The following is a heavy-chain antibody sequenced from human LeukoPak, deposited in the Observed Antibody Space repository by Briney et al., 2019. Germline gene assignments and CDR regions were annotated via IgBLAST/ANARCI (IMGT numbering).Heavy chain of an antibody. J-gene: IGHJ4*02. V-gene: IGHV3-7*01. Sequence: GGSLRLSCAASGFTLSSYWISWVRQAPGKGLEGVANIKQDGSEKYYVDSVKGRFTVSRDNAKNTLYLQVNNLRAEDTAVYYCARGPNSNWSGLDFWGQGTLLTVSS. CDR3: ARGPNSNWSGLDF. D-gene: IGHD6-6*01. CDR1: GFTLSSYW. CDR2: IKQDGSEK.